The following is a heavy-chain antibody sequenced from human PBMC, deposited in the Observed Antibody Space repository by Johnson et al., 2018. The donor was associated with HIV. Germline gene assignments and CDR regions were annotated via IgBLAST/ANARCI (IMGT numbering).Heavy chain of an antibody. CDR1: GFTFTNAW. CDR3: STGFSSWAFDI. Sequence: VESGGGVARPGGSLRLSCAASGFTFTNAWMTWVRQAPGKGLEWVGRIKSKTDGGTTDYAAPVKGKFSISRDDSKNTLYLQMNSLKTEDTAVYYCSTGFSSWAFDIWGQGTRVTVSS. J-gene: IGHJ3*02. D-gene: IGHD6-13*01. CDR2: IKSKTDGGTT. V-gene: IGHV3-15*05.